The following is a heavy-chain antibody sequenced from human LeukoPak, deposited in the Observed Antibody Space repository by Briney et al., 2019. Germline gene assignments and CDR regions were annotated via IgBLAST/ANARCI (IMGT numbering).Heavy chain of an antibody. CDR1: GFTFSSYW. Sequence: GGSLRLSCAASGFTFSSYWMHWVRQAPGKGLVWVSRINSDGSSTSYADSVKGRFTISRDNSKNTLYLQMNSLRAEDTAVYYCGTPQSPSRGFYMDVWGKGTTVTVS. CDR2: INSDGSST. J-gene: IGHJ6*03. CDR3: GTPQSPSRGFYMDV. V-gene: IGHV3-74*01.